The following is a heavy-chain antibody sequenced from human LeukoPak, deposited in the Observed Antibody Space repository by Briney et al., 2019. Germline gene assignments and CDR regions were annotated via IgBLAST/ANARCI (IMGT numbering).Heavy chain of an antibody. J-gene: IGHJ5*01. V-gene: IGHV3-11*01. CDR1: GFTFSDYY. D-gene: IGHD3-10*01. Sequence: KTGGSLRLSCAASGFTFSDYYMSWIRQAPGKGLEWVSYISSSGSTIYYADSVKGRFTISRDNAKNSLYLQMNSLRDEDTAVYFCAKTLWYGAPLGWFHSWGQGTLVTVSS. CDR2: ISSSGSTI. CDR3: AKTLWYGAPLGWFHS.